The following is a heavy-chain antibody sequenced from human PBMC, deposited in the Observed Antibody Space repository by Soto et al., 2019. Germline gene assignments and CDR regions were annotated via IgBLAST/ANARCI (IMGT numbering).Heavy chain of an antibody. V-gene: IGHV4-30-4*01. D-gene: IGHD3-22*01. CDR1: GDSISSPHYY. J-gene: IGHJ4*02. CDR2: IYYTGNN. Sequence: SETLSLTCTVSGDSISSPHYYWTWIRQPPGKGLEWVGYIYYTGNNFYNPALKSRVAMSVDPSTHPFSLKLASLTDPDTAVYFCARVPSQNYDRCPWNGGLDSWGPGTLVTVSS. CDR3: ARVPSQNYDRCPWNGGLDS.